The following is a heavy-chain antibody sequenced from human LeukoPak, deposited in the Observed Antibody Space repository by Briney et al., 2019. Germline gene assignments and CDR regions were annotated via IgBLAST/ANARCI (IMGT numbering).Heavy chain of an antibody. J-gene: IGHJ4*02. CDR2: ISAYNGNT. D-gene: IGHD2-15*01. CDR1: GYTFTSYG. CDR3: ARARWGDCSGGSCYLFDY. V-gene: IGHV1-18*01. Sequence: GASVKVSCKASGYTFTSYGISWVRQAPGQGLEWNGWISAYNGNTNYAQKLQGRVTMTTDTSTSTAYMELRSLRSDDTAVYYCARARWGDCSGGSCYLFDYWGQGTLVTVSS.